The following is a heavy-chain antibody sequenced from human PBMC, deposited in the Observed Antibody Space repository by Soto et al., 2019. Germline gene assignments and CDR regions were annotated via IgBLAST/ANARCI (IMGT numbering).Heavy chain of an antibody. CDR3: ARRYGPGFDY. CDR1: GGSISSGGYS. V-gene: IGHV4-30-2*01. CDR2: MYHSGST. D-gene: IGHD4-17*01. Sequence: SETLSLTCAVSGGSISSGGYSWSWIRQPPGKGLEWIGYMYHSGSTNYNPSLKSRVTISVDTSKNQFSLKLSSVTAADTAVYYCARRYGPGFDYWGQGTLVTVSS. J-gene: IGHJ4*02.